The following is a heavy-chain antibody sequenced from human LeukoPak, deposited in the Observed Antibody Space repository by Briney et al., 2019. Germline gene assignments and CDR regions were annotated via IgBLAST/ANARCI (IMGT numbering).Heavy chain of an antibody. D-gene: IGHD3-22*01. J-gene: IGHJ4*02. Sequence: SETLSPTCTVSGGSISNYYWSWIRQPPGKGLEWIGYIYYSGSTNFNPSLKSRVTISVDTSKNQFSLKLSSVTAADTAVYYCARVSGSGYYRFFFDYWGQGTLVTVSS. CDR3: ARVSGSGYYRFFFDY. V-gene: IGHV4-59*01. CDR1: GGSISNYY. CDR2: IYYSGST.